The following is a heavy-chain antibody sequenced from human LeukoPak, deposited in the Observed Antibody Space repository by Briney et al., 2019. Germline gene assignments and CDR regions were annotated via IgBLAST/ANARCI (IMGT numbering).Heavy chain of an antibody. Sequence: GGSLRLSCAASGFTVTNNYMNWVRQAPGKGLEWVSVIHSGGSTYYADSVKGRFTISRDNSKNTLYLQMNSLGADDTAVYYCARETLGSGFDYWGQGTLVTVSS. V-gene: IGHV3-66*01. CDR2: IHSGGST. CDR3: ARETLGSGFDY. CDR1: GFTVTNNY. J-gene: IGHJ4*02. D-gene: IGHD1-14*01.